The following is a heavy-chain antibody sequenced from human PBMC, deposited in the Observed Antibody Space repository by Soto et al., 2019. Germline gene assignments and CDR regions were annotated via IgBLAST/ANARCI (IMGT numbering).Heavy chain of an antibody. D-gene: IGHD3-9*01. CDR2: IDPSDSYT. Sequence: PGESLKISCKGSGYSFTSYWISWVRQMPGKGLEWMGRIDPSDSYTNYSPSFQGHVTISADKSISTAYLQWSSLKASDTAMYYCARQYYDILTGYHKNWFDPWGQGTLVTVSS. CDR3: ARQYYDILTGYHKNWFDP. J-gene: IGHJ5*02. CDR1: GYSFTSYW. V-gene: IGHV5-10-1*01.